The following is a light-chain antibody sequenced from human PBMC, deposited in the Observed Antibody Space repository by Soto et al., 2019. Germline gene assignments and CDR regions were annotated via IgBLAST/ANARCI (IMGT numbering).Light chain of an antibody. J-gene: IGLJ2*01. Sequence: QSALTQPASVSGSPGQSITISCTGTSSDVGGYKYVSWYQQHPGKVPKLMIYEVNNRPSGVSNRFSGSKSGNTASLTISGLQAEDEADYYCISYTSSTTLVFGGGTKLTVL. V-gene: IGLV2-14*01. CDR1: SSDVGGYKY. CDR2: EVN. CDR3: ISYTSSTTLV.